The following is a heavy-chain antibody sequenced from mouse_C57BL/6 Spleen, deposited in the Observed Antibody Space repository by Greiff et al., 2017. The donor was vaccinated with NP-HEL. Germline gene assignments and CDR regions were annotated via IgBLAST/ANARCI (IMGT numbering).Heavy chain of an antibody. V-gene: IGHV1-42*01. CDR1: GYSFTGYY. J-gene: IGHJ4*01. CDR2: INPSTGGT. Sequence: VQLQQSGPELVKPGASVKISCKASGYSFTGYYMKWVKQSPEKSLEWIGEINPSTGGTTYNEKFKAKATLTVDKSSSTAYMQLNSLPSEDSAVYYCAVITSLVYAMDYWGQGTSVTVSS. D-gene: IGHD1-1*01. CDR3: AVITSLVYAMDY.